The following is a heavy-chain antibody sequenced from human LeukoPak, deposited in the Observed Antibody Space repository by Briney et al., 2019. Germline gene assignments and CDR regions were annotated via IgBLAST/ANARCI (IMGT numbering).Heavy chain of an antibody. D-gene: IGHD6-19*01. J-gene: IGHJ3*02. CDR1: GFTVSSNY. V-gene: IGHV3-53*01. Sequence: GGSLRLSCAASGFTVSSNYMSWVRQAPGKGLEWVSVIYSGGSTYYADSVKGRFTISRDNSKNTLYLQMNSLRAEDTAVYYCAKDLAVAPYAFDIWGQGTMVTVSS. CDR3: AKDLAVAPYAFDI. CDR2: IYSGGST.